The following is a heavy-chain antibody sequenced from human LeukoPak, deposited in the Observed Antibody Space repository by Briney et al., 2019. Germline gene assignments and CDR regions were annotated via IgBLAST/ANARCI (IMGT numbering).Heavy chain of an antibody. CDR3: ARVSLWFGEPSGAEYFQH. CDR1: GFTFSSYS. V-gene: IGHV3-21*01. Sequence: PGGSLRLSCAASGFTFSSYSMNWVRQAPGKGLEWVSSISSSSSYIYYADSVKGRFTISRDNAKNSLYLQMNSLRAEDTAVYYCARVSLWFGEPSGAEYFQHWGQGTLVTVSS. J-gene: IGHJ1*01. CDR2: ISSSSSYI. D-gene: IGHD3-10*01.